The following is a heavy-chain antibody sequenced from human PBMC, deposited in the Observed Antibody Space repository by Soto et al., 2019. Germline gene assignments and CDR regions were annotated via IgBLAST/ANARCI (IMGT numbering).Heavy chain of an antibody. J-gene: IGHJ4*02. Sequence: GGSLRLSCAASGFTFDDYTMHWVRQAPGKGLEWVSLISWDGGSTYYADSVKGRFTISRDNSKNSLYLQMNSLRTEDTALYYCAKDIGGSNHYFDYWGQGTLVTVSS. CDR2: ISWDGGST. CDR3: AKDIGGSNHYFDY. CDR1: GFTFDDYT. V-gene: IGHV3-43*01. D-gene: IGHD6-13*01.